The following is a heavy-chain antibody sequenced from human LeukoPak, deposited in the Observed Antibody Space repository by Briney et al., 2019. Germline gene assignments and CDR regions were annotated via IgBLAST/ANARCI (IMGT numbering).Heavy chain of an antibody. CDR3: AKLVVTAIQGNFDY. CDR1: GFTVSSNY. CDR2: ISYDGSNK. V-gene: IGHV3-30*18. Sequence: GGSPRLSCAASGFTVSSNYMSWVRQAPGKGLEWVAVISYDGSNKYYADSVKGRFTISRDNSKNTLYLQMNSLRAEDTAVYYCAKLVVTAIQGNFDYWGQGTLVTVSS. J-gene: IGHJ4*02. D-gene: IGHD2-21*02.